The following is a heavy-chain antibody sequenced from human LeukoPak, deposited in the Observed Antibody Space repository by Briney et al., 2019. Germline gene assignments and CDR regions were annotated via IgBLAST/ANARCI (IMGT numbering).Heavy chain of an antibody. J-gene: IGHJ4*02. CDR1: GFTFSNAW. V-gene: IGHV3-15*01. CDR2: IKSKINGGTA. D-gene: IGHD6-19*01. CDR3: TTEGPSGWYDY. Sequence: GGSLRLSCAASGFTFSNAWMSWVRQAPGKGLEWVGRIKSKINGGTADYAAPVKGRFTISRDDSKNTLYLQMSSLKIEDTAVYYCTTEGPSGWYDYWGQGTLVTVSS.